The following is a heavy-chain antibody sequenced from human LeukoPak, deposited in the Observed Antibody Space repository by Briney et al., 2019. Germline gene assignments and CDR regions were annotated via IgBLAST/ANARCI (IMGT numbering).Heavy chain of an antibody. V-gene: IGHV4-4*02. CDR2: IYHSGST. CDR3: ARDGTGGSSPYGGWFDP. J-gene: IGHJ5*02. Sequence: PSETLSLTCAVSGGSISSSNWWSWVRQPPGKGLEWIGAIYHSGSTNYNPSLKSRVTISVDKSKNQFSLKLSSVTAADTAVYYCARDGTGGSSPYGGWFDPWGQGTLVTVSS. D-gene: IGHD6-13*01. CDR1: GGSISSSNW.